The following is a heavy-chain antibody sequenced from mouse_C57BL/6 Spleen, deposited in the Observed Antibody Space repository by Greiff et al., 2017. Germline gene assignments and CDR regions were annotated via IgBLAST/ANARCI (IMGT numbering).Heavy chain of an antibody. CDR3: ARGHSSLYAMDY. CDR2: IDPSDSYT. Sequence: QVQLQQPGAELVKPGASVKLSCKASGYTFTSYWMQWVKQRPGQGLEWIGEIDPSDSYTNYNQKFKGKATLTVDTSSSTAYMQLSSLTSEDSAVYYCARGHSSLYAMDYWGQGTSVTVSS. CDR1: GYTFTSYW. D-gene: IGHD1-1*01. V-gene: IGHV1-50*01. J-gene: IGHJ4*01.